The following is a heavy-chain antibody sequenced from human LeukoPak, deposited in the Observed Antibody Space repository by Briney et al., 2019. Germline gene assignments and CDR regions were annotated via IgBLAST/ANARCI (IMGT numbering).Heavy chain of an antibody. CDR1: GFTFSSYA. Sequence: GGSLRLSCAASGFTFSSYAMSWVRQAPGKGLEWVSVISGGGGSTYYADSVKGGYTISRDNSKNTLFLQMNGLRAEDTAVYYCAKGGYCSSTSCYVGWFDPWGQGTLVTVSS. D-gene: IGHD2-2*01. CDR2: ISGGGGST. CDR3: AKGGYCSSTSCYVGWFDP. V-gene: IGHV3-23*01. J-gene: IGHJ5*02.